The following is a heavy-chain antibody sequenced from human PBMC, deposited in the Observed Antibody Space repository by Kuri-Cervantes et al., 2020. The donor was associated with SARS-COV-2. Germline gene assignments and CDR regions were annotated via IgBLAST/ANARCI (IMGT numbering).Heavy chain of an antibody. CDR1: GFTFSGHW. D-gene: IGHD5-24*01. CDR3: ARVPINWATIRGFAFDI. Sequence: GESLKISCAASGFTFSGHWIHWVRQAPGKGLEWVSSISSSSSYIYYADSVKGRFTISRDNAKNSLYLQMNSLRAEDTAVYYCARVPINWATIRGFAFDIWGQGTMVTVSS. V-gene: IGHV3-21*01. J-gene: IGHJ3*02. CDR2: ISSSSSYI.